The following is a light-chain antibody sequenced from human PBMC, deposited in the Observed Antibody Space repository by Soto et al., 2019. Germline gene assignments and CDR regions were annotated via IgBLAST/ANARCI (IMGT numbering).Light chain of an antibody. CDR3: QQYVHWPPGT. CDR1: HSVSSS. J-gene: IGKJ1*01. Sequence: EIVVTQSPATLSVSPGERVTLSCRASHSVSSSLAWYQQRPGQAPRLLIYDTSTRAPGIAARFSGSGSVTEFTLTISSLQSEDVAVYYCQQYVHWPPGTFGQGTKVDIK. CDR2: DTS. V-gene: IGKV3-15*01.